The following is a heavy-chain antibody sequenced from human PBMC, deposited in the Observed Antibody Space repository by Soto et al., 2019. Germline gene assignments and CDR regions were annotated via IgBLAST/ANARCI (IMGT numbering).Heavy chain of an antibody. CDR1: GGTFSSYA. Sequence: GASVKVSCKASGGTFSSYAISWVRQAPGQGLEWMGGIIPIFGTANYAQKFQGRVTITADESTSTAYMELSSLRSEDTAVYYCARATAMVASDYYYGMDVWGQGTTVTVSS. V-gene: IGHV1-69*13. J-gene: IGHJ6*02. CDR3: ARATAMVASDYYYGMDV. D-gene: IGHD5-18*01. CDR2: IIPIFGTA.